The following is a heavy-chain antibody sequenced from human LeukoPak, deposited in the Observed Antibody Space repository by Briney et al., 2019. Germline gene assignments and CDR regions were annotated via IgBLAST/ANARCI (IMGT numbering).Heavy chain of an antibody. CDR2: ISSSGSTI. Sequence: GGSLRLSCTASGFTFSSYSMNWVRQAPGKGLEWVSYISSSGSTIYYADSVKGRFTISRDNAKNSLYLQMNRLRAEDTAVYYCAGDLSLYCSGGSCYSLNYWGQGTLVTVSS. CDR3: AGDLSLYCSGGSCYSLNY. CDR1: GFTFSSYS. V-gene: IGHV3-48*04. D-gene: IGHD2-15*01. J-gene: IGHJ4*02.